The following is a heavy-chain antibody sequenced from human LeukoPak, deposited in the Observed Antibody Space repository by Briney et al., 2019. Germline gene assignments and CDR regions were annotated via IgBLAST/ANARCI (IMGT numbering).Heavy chain of an antibody. CDR1: GFTFSDYY. Sequence: GGSLRLSCAASGFTFSDYYMSWIRQAPGKGLEWVSYISSGAGTFYYADSVKGRFTISRDNSKNSLYLQMNSLRAEDTAVYYCARVRGSSLIRGVIGTSDWFDPWGQGTLVTVSS. CDR2: ISSGAGTF. V-gene: IGHV3-11*01. CDR3: ARVRGSSLIRGVIGTSDWFDP. J-gene: IGHJ5*02. D-gene: IGHD3-10*01.